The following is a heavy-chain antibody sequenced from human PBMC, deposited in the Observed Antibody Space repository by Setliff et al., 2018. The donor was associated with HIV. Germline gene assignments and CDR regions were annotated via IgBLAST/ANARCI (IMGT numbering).Heavy chain of an antibody. Sequence: PSETLSLTCALYGGSFSGYFWIWIRQPPGKGLEGIGEINHRGSIYYNSSLKSRVTIAVDTSKNQFSLNLSAVTAADTAVYYCARGSVFWERGNHYQYMDVWAKGTTVTVSS. CDR3: ARGSVFWERGNHYQYMDV. V-gene: IGHV4-34*01. CDR1: GGSFSGYF. D-gene: IGHD1-26*01. J-gene: IGHJ6*03. CDR2: INHRGSI.